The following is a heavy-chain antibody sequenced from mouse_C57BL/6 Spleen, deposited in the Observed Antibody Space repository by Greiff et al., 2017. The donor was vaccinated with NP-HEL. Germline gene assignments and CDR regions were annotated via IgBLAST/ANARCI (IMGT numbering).Heavy chain of an antibody. CDR1: GFTFSSYG. D-gene: IGHD1-1*01. J-gene: IGHJ2*01. CDR3: ARLDYYGSSYYFDY. CDR2: ISSGGSYT. Sequence: DVKLVESGGDLVKPGGSLKLSCAASGFTFSSYGMSWVRQTPDKRLEWVATISSGGSYTYYPDSVKGRFTISRDNAKNTLYLQLSSLKSEDTAMYYCARLDYYGSSYYFDYWGQGTTLTVSS. V-gene: IGHV5-6*02.